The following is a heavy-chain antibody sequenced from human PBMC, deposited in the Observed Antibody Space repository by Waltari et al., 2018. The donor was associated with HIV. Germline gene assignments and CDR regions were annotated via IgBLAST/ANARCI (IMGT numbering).Heavy chain of an antibody. CDR3: AKEETRVFSSSSCYFYYGMDV. D-gene: IGHD6-13*01. CDR1: RFIFRSSG. V-gene: IGHV3-30*18. Sequence: QVQLVEYGGGVVQPGRSLRLSCAASRFIFRSSGMHWVRPAPGKGLEWVAVKSYDGSNKYYADSVRGRFTISRDNSKNTLYLQMNRLRAEDTAVYYCAKEETRVFSSSSCYFYYGMDVWGQGTTVTVSS. CDR2: KSYDGSNK. J-gene: IGHJ6*02.